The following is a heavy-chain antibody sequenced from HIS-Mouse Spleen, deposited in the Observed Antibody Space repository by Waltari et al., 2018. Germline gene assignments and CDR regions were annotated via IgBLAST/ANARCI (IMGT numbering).Heavy chain of an antibody. CDR1: GGSISSSSYY. J-gene: IGHJ2*01. CDR3: AREIPYSSSWYDWYFDL. CDR2: FVYSGST. V-gene: IGHV4-39*07. Sequence: QLQLQESGPGLVKPSETLSLTCTVSGGSISSSSYYWGWIRQPPGKGLEWIGSFVYSGSTYYNPSLKSRVTISVDTAKNQFSLKLSSVTAADTAVYYCAREIPYSSSWYDWYFDLWGRGTLVTVSS. D-gene: IGHD6-13*01.